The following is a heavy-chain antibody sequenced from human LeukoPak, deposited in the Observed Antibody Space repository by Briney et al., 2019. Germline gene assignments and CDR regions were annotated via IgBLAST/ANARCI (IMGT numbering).Heavy chain of an antibody. Sequence: ASVKVSCKVSGYTLTELSMHWVRQAPGQGLEWMGWINPNSGGTNYTQNFQGRVTMTRDTSISTAYMELSRLRSDDTAVYYCARVVRMADYWGQGTLVTVSS. V-gene: IGHV1-2*02. CDR1: GYTLTELS. D-gene: IGHD3-16*01. CDR3: ARVVRMADY. J-gene: IGHJ4*02. CDR2: INPNSGGT.